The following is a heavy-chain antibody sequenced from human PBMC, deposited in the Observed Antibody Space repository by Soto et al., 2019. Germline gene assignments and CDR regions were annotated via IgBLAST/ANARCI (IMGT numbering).Heavy chain of an antibody. CDR1: GFTFDAYD. Sequence: EVQLVESGGGLVQPGRSLRLSCAASGFTFDAYDMHWVRQAPGKGLEWVSGITRKSGSIGYADSVKGRFTISRDNAKNSLYLQMNSLSAEDTALYYCAKVIKPYKDLWYFDLWGRGTLVTVSS. D-gene: IGHD1-1*01. V-gene: IGHV3-9*01. J-gene: IGHJ2*01. CDR3: AKVIKPYKDLWYFDL. CDR2: ITRKSGSI.